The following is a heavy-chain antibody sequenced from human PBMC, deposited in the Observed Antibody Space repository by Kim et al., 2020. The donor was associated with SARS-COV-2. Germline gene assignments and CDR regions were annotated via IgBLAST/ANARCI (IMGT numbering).Heavy chain of an antibody. J-gene: IGHJ5*02. CDR1: GFTFSSYA. CDR2: IYSGGSST. Sequence: GGSLRLSCAASGFTFSSYAMSWVRQAPGKGLEWVSVIYSGGSSTYYADSVKGRFTISRDNSKNTLYLQMNSLRAEDTAVYYCAKDSSRSSGSYYHEACGQGTLVTVSS. CDR3: AKDSSRSSGSYYHEA. V-gene: IGHV3-23*03. D-gene: IGHD3-10*01.